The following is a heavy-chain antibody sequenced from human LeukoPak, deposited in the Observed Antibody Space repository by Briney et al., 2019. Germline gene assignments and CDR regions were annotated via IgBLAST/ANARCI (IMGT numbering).Heavy chain of an antibody. V-gene: IGHV3-15*01. Sequence: GGSLRLSCAASGFTFSNAWMNWVLQAPGKGLEWVGRIKSKTDGGTIDYAAPVKGRFTISRDDSKNALYLQMNSLKIEDTAVYYCTTDPVIAAAGVAYWGQGTLVTVSS. D-gene: IGHD6-13*01. J-gene: IGHJ4*02. CDR1: GFTFSNAW. CDR3: TTDPVIAAAGVAY. CDR2: IKSKTDGGTI.